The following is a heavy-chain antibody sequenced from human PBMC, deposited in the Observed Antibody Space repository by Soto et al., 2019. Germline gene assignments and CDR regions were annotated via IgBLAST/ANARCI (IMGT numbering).Heavy chain of an antibody. CDR2: ISYSGTT. J-gene: IGHJ5*02. CDR1: GDSISSNNNY. V-gene: IGHV4-30-4*01. Sequence: QVQLQESGPGLVKPSQTLSLTCTVSGDSISSNNNYWSWIRQPPGEGLEWIGFISYSGTTSYSPYRNIRVALSLATSKTQFSLSLSSVTAADTAVYYCARGRGYSYGLDPWGQGTLVTVSS. D-gene: IGHD5-18*01. CDR3: ARGRGYSYGLDP.